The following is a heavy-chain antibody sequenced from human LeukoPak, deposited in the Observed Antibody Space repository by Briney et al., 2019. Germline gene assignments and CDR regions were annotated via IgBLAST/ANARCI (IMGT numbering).Heavy chain of an antibody. CDR2: IIPIFGTA. CDR3: ASYCTNGVCYHNDAFDI. CDR1: GGTFSSYA. J-gene: IGHJ3*02. V-gene: IGHV1-69*05. D-gene: IGHD2-8*01. Sequence: SVKASCKASGGTFSSYAISWVRQAPGQGLEWMGGIIPIFGTANYAQKFQGRVTITTDESTSTAYMELSSLRSEDTAVYYCASYCTNGVCYHNDAFDIWGQGTMVTVSS.